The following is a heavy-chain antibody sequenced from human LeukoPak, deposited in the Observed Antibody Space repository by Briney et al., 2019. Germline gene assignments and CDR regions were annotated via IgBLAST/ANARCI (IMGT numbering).Heavy chain of an antibody. CDR2: ISNDGINK. Sequence: QAGGSLRLSCAASGFTFSSYAMHWVRQAPGKGLEWVAVISNDGINKYYADSVKGRFTISRDNSKNTLYLQMNSLRAEGTAVYYCARDRSGSSGPNYHYAMDVWGQGTTVTVSS. D-gene: IGHD6-19*01. J-gene: IGHJ6*02. V-gene: IGHV3-30-3*01. CDR1: GFTFSSYA. CDR3: ARDRSGSSGPNYHYAMDV.